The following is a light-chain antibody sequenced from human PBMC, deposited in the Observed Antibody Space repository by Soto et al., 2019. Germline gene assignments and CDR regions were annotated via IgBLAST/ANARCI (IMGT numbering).Light chain of an antibody. CDR1: QSIRNY. CDR3: QQSYSTPTWT. Sequence: DIQMTQSPSTLSGSVVDRVTITCRASQSIRNYLNWYQQKPGKAPKLLIYNGISLQSGVPSRFSGSGSGTDFTLNIISLQPEDFATYYCQQSYSTPTWTFGQGTKVDIK. J-gene: IGKJ1*01. V-gene: IGKV1-39*01. CDR2: NGI.